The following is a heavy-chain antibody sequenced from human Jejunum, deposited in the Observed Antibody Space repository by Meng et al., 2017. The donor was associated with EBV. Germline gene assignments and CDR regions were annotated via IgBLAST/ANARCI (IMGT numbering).Heavy chain of an antibody. D-gene: IGHD3-3*01. Sequence: HVPLAQSGGEVKKPGASVKVSCKASGFTFTNYDINWVRQASGQGLEWMGWMNPSNGKTGYAQKFQGRVTMTRDASTSTAYMELSSLRSDDTAVYFCARGAQPIDLWGQGTLVTVSS. CDR2: MNPSNGKT. J-gene: IGHJ5*02. CDR3: ARGAQPIDL. V-gene: IGHV1-8*01. CDR1: GFTFTNYD.